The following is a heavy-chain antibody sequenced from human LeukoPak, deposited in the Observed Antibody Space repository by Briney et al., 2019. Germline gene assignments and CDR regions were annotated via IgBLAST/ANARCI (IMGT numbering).Heavy chain of an antibody. V-gene: IGHV3-30-3*01. D-gene: IGHD2-15*01. CDR3: ARDGSGTSCSGGSCYTNRFDP. CDR1: GFTFSSYA. Sequence: PGGSLRLSCAASGFTFSSYAMHWVRQAPGKGLEWVAVISYDGSNKYYADSVKGRFTISRDNSKNTLYLQMNSLRAEDTAVYYCARDGSGTSCSGGSCYTNRFDPWGQGTLVTVSS. J-gene: IGHJ5*02. CDR2: ISYDGSNK.